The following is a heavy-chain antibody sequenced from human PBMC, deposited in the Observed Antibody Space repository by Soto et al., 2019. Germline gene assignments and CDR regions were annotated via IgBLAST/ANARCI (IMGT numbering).Heavy chain of an antibody. D-gene: IGHD2-2*01. Sequence: QVQLVQSEAEVKKPGASVKVSCKASGYTFTGYHMHWVRQAPGQGLEWMGWINPNSGDTNYAQNFQGWVTMTRDTSISTAYMELSRLRSDDTAVYYCATSGSCSSTSCYAFDIWGQGTMVTVSS. CDR1: GYTFTGYH. V-gene: IGHV1-2*04. J-gene: IGHJ3*02. CDR3: ATSGSCSSTSCYAFDI. CDR2: INPNSGDT.